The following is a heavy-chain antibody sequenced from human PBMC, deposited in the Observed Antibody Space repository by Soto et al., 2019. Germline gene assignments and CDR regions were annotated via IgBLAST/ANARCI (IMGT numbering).Heavy chain of an antibody. CDR3: PRAINSRFGGFLN. V-gene: IGHV1-69*01. Sequence: VSCKASGGTFSSYAISWVRQAPGQGLEWMGGIIPIFGTANYAQKFQGRVTITADESTSTAYMELSTLRSEDTALYYCPRAINSRFGGFLNWGQGPLVTVS. J-gene: IGHJ4*02. CDR1: GGTFSSYA. D-gene: IGHD3-10*01. CDR2: IIPIFGTA.